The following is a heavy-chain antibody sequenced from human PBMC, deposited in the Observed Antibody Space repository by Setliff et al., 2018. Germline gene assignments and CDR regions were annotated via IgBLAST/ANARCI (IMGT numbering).Heavy chain of an antibody. CDR1: GFLYSNNA. V-gene: IGHV3-30*04. J-gene: IGHJ4*02. D-gene: IGHD2-15*01. Sequence: QPGGSLRLSCAASGFLYSNNAFHWVRQTPGKGLEWVAVISYDGTIPHYVDSVKGRFSISRDNSQNTLYLQMNSLSPEDTALYYCASSSGGNYEAYFDYWGQGTLVTVSS. CDR2: ISYDGTIP. CDR3: ASSSGGNYEAYFDY.